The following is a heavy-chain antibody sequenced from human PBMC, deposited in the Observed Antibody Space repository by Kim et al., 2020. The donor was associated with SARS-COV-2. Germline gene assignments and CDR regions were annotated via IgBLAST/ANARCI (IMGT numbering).Heavy chain of an antibody. CDR1: GFTFSSYA. Sequence: GGSLRLSCAASGFTFSSYAMSWVRQAPGKGLEWVSGLTGSGVSTYYADSVKGRFTISRDNSKDTLYLQMNSLGAEDTALYYCARGGTYYFDHWGQGTLVTVSS. D-gene: IGHD1-1*01. J-gene: IGHJ4*02. CDR3: ARGGTYYFDH. V-gene: IGHV3-23*01. CDR2: LTGSGVST.